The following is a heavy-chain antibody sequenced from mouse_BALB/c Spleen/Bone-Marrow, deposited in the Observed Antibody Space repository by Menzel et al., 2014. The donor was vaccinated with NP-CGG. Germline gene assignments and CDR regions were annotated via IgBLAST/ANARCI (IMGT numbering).Heavy chain of an antibody. D-gene: IGHD2-2*01. CDR1: GYSFTDYN. CDR2: IDPSYGGT. J-gene: IGHJ3*01. V-gene: IGHV1-39*01. Sequence: EVQLQQSGPELEKPGASVKMSCKASGYSFTDYNMNRVKQSNGKSLEWIGNIDPSYGGTTYNQKFKGKATLTVDKSSSTVYMQLKSLTSEDSAVYYCARGHYGYRTWFAYWGQGTLVTVSA. CDR3: ARGHYGYRTWFAY.